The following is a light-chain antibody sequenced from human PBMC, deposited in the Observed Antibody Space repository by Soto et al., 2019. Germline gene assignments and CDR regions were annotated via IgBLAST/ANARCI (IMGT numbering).Light chain of an antibody. CDR3: CSFAGRDTLL. Sequence: QSVLTQPASVSGSPGQSITFSCTGTSSDVGTYSLVSWYQHHPGEAPKVIIYEGYKRPSGVSNRFSGSRSGNAVSLTISGLQAEDEADYYCCSFAGRDTLLFGGGTKLTVL. CDR1: SSDVGTYSL. CDR2: EGY. V-gene: IGLV2-23*01. J-gene: IGLJ2*01.